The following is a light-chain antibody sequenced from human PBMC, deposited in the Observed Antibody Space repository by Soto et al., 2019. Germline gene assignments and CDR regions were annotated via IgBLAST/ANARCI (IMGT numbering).Light chain of an antibody. V-gene: IGLV2-23*02. CDR2: EVT. J-gene: IGLJ1*01. Sequence: QSVLTHPASVSGSPGQSISIPCPGTSGDVGSYNLVSWYQQHPGKAPKLLIYEVTERPSGVSNRFSGSKSGNTASLTISGLQPDDEADYYCCSYAGNSEVFGTGTKVTVL. CDR1: SGDVGSYNL. CDR3: CSYAGNSEV.